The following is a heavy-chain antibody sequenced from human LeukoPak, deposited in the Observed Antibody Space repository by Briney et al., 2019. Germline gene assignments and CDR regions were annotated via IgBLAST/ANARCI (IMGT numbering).Heavy chain of an antibody. CDR1: GFTFSSYS. V-gene: IGHV3-48*01. Sequence: GGSLRLSCAASGFTFSSYSMNWVRQAPGKGLEWVSYISSSSSTIYYADSVKGRFTISRNNAKNSLYLQMNSLRAEDTAVYYCARPIYDYVWGSYPLWGQGTLVTVSS. D-gene: IGHD3-16*02. J-gene: IGHJ4*02. CDR2: ISSSSSTI. CDR3: ARPIYDYVWGSYPL.